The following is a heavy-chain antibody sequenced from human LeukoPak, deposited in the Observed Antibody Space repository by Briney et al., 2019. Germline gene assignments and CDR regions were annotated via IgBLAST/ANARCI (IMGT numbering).Heavy chain of an antibody. D-gene: IGHD3-9*01. CDR1: GFTFSSYS. CDR3: ANRPSYYDILTGYPDDAFDI. Sequence: GGSLRLSCAASGFTFSSYSMNWVRQAPGKGLEWVSSISSSSSYIYYADSVKGRFTISRDNSKNTLYLQMISLRAEDTAVYYCANRPSYYDILTGYPDDAFDIWGQGTMVTVSS. V-gene: IGHV3-21*04. J-gene: IGHJ3*02. CDR2: ISSSSSYI.